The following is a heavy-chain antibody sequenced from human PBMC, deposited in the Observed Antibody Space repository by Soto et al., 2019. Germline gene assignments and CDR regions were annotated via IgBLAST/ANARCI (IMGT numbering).Heavy chain of an antibody. CDR2: IYYSGST. CDR1: GGSISHGGYF. D-gene: IGHD2-21*01. Sequence: SETLSLTCTVSGGSISHGGYFWSWIRQHPGKGLEWIGSIYYSGSTYYNPSLKSRVTISVDTSKNQFFLKLSSVTAADTAVYYCGRHLFSDVWGQGTTVTVSS. CDR3: GRHLFSDV. J-gene: IGHJ6*02. V-gene: IGHV4-39*01.